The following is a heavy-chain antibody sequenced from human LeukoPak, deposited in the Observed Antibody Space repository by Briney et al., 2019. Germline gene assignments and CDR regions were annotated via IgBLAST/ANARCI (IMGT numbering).Heavy chain of an antibody. Sequence: PGGSLRLSCAASGFTFSTFWMHWVRQAPGKGLVWVSRVNSDGSSTSYADSVKGRFTISRDNAKNTLSLQMNSLRAEDTAVYYCARQAYSHSDYWGQGSLVTVS. J-gene: IGHJ4*02. CDR1: GFTFSTFW. D-gene: IGHD4-11*01. CDR2: VNSDGSST. CDR3: ARQAYSHSDY. V-gene: IGHV3-74*01.